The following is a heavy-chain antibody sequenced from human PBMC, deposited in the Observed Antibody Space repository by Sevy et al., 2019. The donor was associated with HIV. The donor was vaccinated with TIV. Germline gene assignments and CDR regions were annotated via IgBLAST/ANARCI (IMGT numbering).Heavy chain of an antibody. J-gene: IGHJ4*02. V-gene: IGHV4-39*01. CDR3: ARGIVVTNHLGRGMYDC. D-gene: IGHD1-26*01. CDR2: LYYSGGT. Sequence: SETLSLTCTVSGGSINNNNYYWGWIRQPPGKGMEWIGSLYYSGGTYYNPSLKSRVTISVDASKNQFSLRLTSVTAADAAVDYCARGIVVTNHLGRGMYDCWGRGALVTVSS. CDR1: GGSINNNNYY.